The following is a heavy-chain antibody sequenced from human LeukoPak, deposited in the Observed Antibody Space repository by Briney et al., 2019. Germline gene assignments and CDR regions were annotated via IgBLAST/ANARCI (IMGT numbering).Heavy chain of an antibody. Sequence: GGSLRLSCAASGFTFSSYAMSWVRQAPGKGLGWVSAISGSGGSTYYADSVKGRFTISRDNSKNTLYLQMNSLRAEDTAVYYCAKDPTTGTTPNWFDPWGQGTLVTVSS. CDR1: GFTFSSYA. D-gene: IGHD1-1*01. CDR2: ISGSGGST. CDR3: AKDPTTGTTPNWFDP. J-gene: IGHJ5*02. V-gene: IGHV3-23*01.